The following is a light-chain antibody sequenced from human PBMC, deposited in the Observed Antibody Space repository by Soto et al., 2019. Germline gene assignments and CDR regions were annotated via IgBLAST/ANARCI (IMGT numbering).Light chain of an antibody. Sequence: QSVLTQPPSASGTPGQTVTITCSGSSSNIGSDYVFWYQQLPGTAPRLLIYRDIQRPSGVPDRFSGSKSGSSGSLAITGLQSEDEAAYYCQSYDSDVSAWVFGGGTKVTVL. CDR2: RDI. CDR3: QSYDSDVSAWV. V-gene: IGLV1-47*01. J-gene: IGLJ3*02. CDR1: SSNIGSDY.